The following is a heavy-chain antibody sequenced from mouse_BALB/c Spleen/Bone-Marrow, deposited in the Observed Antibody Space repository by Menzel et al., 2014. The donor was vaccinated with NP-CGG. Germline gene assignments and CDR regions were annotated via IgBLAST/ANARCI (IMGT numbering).Heavy chain of an antibody. CDR2: IWAGGIT. CDR1: GFSLTIYG. V-gene: IGHV2-9*02. CDR3: ARVLRLRDAMDY. J-gene: IGHJ4*01. D-gene: IGHD1-2*01. Sequence: QVQLQQSGPGLVAPSRSLSITCTVSGFSLTIYGVHWVRQPPGKGLEWLGVIWAGGITNYNSALMSRLNISKDNSKNQVFLNVNSLQTDDTAMYYCARVLRLRDAMDYWGQGTSVTVSS.